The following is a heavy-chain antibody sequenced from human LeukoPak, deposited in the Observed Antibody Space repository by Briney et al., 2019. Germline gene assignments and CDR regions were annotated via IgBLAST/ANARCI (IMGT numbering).Heavy chain of an antibody. Sequence: ASVKVPCKTSGYTFTSYGLNWVRQAPGQGLEWMGWISTYNGNTHYTQKLQDRVTMTTDTSTSTAYMELRSLRSDDTALYYCARGGRDAFDIWGQGTVVTVSS. CDR3: ARGGRDAFDI. V-gene: IGHV1-18*01. J-gene: IGHJ3*02. CDR2: ISTYNGNT. CDR1: GYTFTSYG. D-gene: IGHD3-10*01.